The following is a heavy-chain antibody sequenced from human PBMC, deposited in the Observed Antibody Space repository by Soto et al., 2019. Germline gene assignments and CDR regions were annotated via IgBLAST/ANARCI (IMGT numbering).Heavy chain of an antibody. CDR1: GFSFSSYW. Sequence: EVQLVESGGDLVQPGGSLRLSCEASGFSFSSYWMTWVRQAPGKGLEYVAIIRRDGSERKYVVSVMGRFTISRDNAKSSPYLQMNSLRAEDTAVYSCITTARDRPFDYWGQGTLVTVSS. V-gene: IGHV3-7*03. J-gene: IGHJ4*02. CDR2: IRRDGSER. CDR3: ITTARDRPFDY.